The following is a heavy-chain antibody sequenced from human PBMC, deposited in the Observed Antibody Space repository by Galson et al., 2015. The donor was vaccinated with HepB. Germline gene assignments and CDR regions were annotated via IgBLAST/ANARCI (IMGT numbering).Heavy chain of an antibody. V-gene: IGHV1-46*01. CDR3: ARDKGYNYFYYYMDV. Sequence: SVKVSCKASGYSFTTYYMHWVRQAPGQGLEWMAMINPGSGSTSYALKFQDRVTMFSDTSTSTVYMELRSLRSEDTAVYYCARDKGYNYFYYYMDVWGKGTTVTVSS. CDR1: GYSFTTYY. J-gene: IGHJ6*03. CDR2: INPGSGST. D-gene: IGHD1-20*01.